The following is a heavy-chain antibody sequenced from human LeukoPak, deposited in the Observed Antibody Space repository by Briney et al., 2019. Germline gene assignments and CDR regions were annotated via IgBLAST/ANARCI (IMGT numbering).Heavy chain of an antibody. CDR3: ARDLGVMVRAFDI. J-gene: IGHJ3*02. CDR1: GDSLSSYY. Sequence: SETLSLTCTVSGDSLSSYYWSWVRQPPGKGLEWIGYIYYSGSTSYNPSLKSRVTISVDTSKNQISLKLSSVTAADTVVYYCARDLGVMVRAFDIWGQGTMVTVSS. D-gene: IGHD5-18*01. CDR2: IYYSGST. V-gene: IGHV4-59*01.